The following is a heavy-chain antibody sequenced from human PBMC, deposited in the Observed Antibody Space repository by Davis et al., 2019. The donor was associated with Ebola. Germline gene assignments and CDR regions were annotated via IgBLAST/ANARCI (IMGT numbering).Heavy chain of an antibody. CDR1: GYTFTSYY. D-gene: IGHD2-15*01. J-gene: IGHJ4*02. CDR3: ARDKGYCSGGSCYLDY. Sequence: ASVKVSCKASGYTFTSYYMHWVRQAPGQGLEWMGIINPSGGSTSYAQKFQGRVTMTRDTSTSTVYMELSSRRSEDTAVYYCARDKGYCSGGSCYLDYWGQGTLVTVSS. V-gene: IGHV1-46*01. CDR2: INPSGGST.